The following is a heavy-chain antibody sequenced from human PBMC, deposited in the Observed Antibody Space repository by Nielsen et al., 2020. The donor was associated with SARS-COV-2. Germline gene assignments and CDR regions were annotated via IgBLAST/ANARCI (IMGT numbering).Heavy chain of an antibody. J-gene: IGHJ2*01. Sequence: SETLSLTCTVPGGSISSYYWSWIRQPPGKGLEWIGYIYYSGSTNYNPSLKSRVTISVDTSKNQFSLKLSSVTAADTAVYYCARIAARPNWYFDLWGRGTLVTVSS. V-gene: IGHV4-59*01. D-gene: IGHD6-6*01. CDR2: IYYSGST. CDR3: ARIAARPNWYFDL. CDR1: GGSISSYY.